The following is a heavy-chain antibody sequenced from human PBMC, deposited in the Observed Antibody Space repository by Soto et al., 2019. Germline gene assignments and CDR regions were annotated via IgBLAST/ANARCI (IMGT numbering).Heavy chain of an antibody. CDR1: GFTFSSYW. CDR3: ARDPGLLRYFDWFPIYYYYGMDV. D-gene: IGHD3-9*01. CDR2: IKQDGSEK. J-gene: IGHJ6*02. Sequence: GGSLRLSCAASGFTFSSYWMSWVRQAPGKGLEWVANIKQDGSEKYYVDSVKGRFTISRDNAKNSLYLQMNSLRAEDTAVYYCARDPGLLRYFDWFPIYYYYGMDVWGQGTTVTVSS. V-gene: IGHV3-7*04.